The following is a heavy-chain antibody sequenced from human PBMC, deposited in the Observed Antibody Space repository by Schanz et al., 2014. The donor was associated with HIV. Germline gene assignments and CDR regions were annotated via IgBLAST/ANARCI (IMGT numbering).Heavy chain of an antibody. Sequence: QVQLVESGGGVVQPGRSLRLSCAASGFTFSSYGIHWVRQAPGKGLEWVAVIWYDGSNKYYADSVKGRFTISRDNAKNSMYLVMNSLRDEDTAVYYCARDNEERDIWTGNYYYYGMDVWGQGTTVTVAS. CDR2: IWYDGSNK. J-gene: IGHJ6*02. CDR3: ARDNEERDIWTGNYYYYGMDV. V-gene: IGHV3-33*01. D-gene: IGHD3-9*01. CDR1: GFTFSSYG.